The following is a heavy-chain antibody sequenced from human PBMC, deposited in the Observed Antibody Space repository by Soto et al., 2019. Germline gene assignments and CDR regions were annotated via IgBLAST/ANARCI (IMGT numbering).Heavy chain of an antibody. CDR3: ASSYGSGYRAFDY. J-gene: IGHJ4*02. D-gene: IGHD3-10*01. V-gene: IGHV1-69*02. Sequence: QVQLVQSGAEVRKPGSSVKVSCKASGDTFSFYSINWVRQAPGLGLEWMGRINPILSMSNYAQRFQGRVTXTXDXXTSTAYMERSGLRSEDTAIYYCASSYGSGYRAFDYWGQGALVTVSS. CDR1: GDTFSFYS. CDR2: INPILSMS.